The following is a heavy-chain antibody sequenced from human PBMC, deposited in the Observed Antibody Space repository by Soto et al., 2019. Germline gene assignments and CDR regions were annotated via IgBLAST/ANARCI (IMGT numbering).Heavy chain of an antibody. CDR2: IWYDGSNK. J-gene: IGHJ4*02. V-gene: IGHV3-33*01. Sequence: PGGSLRLSCAASGFTFSSYGMHWVRQAPGKGLEWVAVIWYDGSNKYYADSVKGRFTISRDNSKNTLYLQMNSLRAEDTAVHYCARGAVVGYYFDYWGQGSLVTVSS. CDR3: ARGAVVGYYFDY. D-gene: IGHD3-22*01. CDR1: GFTFSSYG.